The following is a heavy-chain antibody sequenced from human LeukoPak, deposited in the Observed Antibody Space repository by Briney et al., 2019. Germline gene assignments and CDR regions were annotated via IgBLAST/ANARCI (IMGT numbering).Heavy chain of an antibody. CDR3: ARGRIAVAGKRYYYMDV. CDR2: INPNSGGT. Sequence: ASVKVSCKASGYTFTGYYMHWVRQAPGQGLEWMGWINPNSGGTNYAQKFQGRVTMTRDTSISTAYMELSRLRSDDTAVYYCARGRIAVAGKRYYYMDVWGKGTTVTISS. V-gene: IGHV1-2*02. D-gene: IGHD6-19*01. CDR1: GYTFTGYY. J-gene: IGHJ6*03.